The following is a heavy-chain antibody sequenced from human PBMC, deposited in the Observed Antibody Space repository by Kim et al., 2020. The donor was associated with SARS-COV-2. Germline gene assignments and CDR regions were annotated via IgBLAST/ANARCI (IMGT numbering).Heavy chain of an antibody. J-gene: IGHJ6*03. V-gene: IGHV4-34*01. CDR3: ARGQSGITMIVVVNAYYHYYMDV. CDR2: INHSGST. CDR1: GGSFSGYY. D-gene: IGHD3-22*01. Sequence: SETLSLTCAVYGGSFSGYYWSWIRQPPGKGLEWIGEINHSGSTNYNPSLKSRVTISVDTSKNQFSLKLSSVTDADTAVYYCARGQSGITMIVVVNAYYHYYMDVWGKGTTVTVSS.